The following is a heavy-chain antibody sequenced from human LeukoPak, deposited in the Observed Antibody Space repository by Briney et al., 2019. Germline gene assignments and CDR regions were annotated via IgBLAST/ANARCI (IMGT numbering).Heavy chain of an antibody. CDR2: IYHSGST. Sequence: SETLSLTCTVSDYSISSGYYWGWIRQPPGKGLEWIGSIYHSGSTYYNPSLKSRVTISVDTSKNQFSLKLSSVTAADTAVYYCARVVVVTAVDYWGQGTLVTVSS. CDR3: ARVVVVTAVDY. V-gene: IGHV4-38-2*02. CDR1: DYSISSGYY. D-gene: IGHD2-21*02. J-gene: IGHJ4*02.